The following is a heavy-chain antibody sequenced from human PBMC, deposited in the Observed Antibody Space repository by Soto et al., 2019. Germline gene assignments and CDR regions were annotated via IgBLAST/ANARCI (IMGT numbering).Heavy chain of an antibody. J-gene: IGHJ4*02. D-gene: IGHD3-3*01. Sequence: PSETLSLTCTVSGGSISSYYWSWIRQPPGKGLEWIGYIYYSGSTNYNPSLKSRVTISVDTSKNQFSLKLSSVTAADTAVYYCARSYDFWSGSTPYYFDYWGQGTLVTVSS. CDR1: GGSISSYY. CDR2: IYYSGST. CDR3: ARSYDFWSGSTPYYFDY. V-gene: IGHV4-59*08.